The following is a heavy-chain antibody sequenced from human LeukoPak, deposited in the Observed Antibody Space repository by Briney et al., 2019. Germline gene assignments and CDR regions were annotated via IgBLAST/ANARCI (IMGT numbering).Heavy chain of an antibody. CDR2: ISGSGSST. J-gene: IGHJ4*02. D-gene: IGHD5-18*01. CDR1: AFTFSNYW. V-gene: IGHV3-23*01. CDR3: ANNRQVWLPIDY. Sequence: GGSLRLSCAASAFTFSNYWMHWVRQAPGKGLEWVSAISGSGSSTYYADSVKGRFTISRDNSKNTLYLQMNSLRAEDTAVYYCANNRQVWLPIDYWGQGTLVTVSS.